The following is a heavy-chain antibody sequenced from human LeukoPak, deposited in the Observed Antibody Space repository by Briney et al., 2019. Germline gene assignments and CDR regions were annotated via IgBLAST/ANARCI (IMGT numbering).Heavy chain of an antibody. D-gene: IGHD3-10*01. CDR2: IYYSGST. CDR3: ARVTMVWGVIRFDP. V-gene: IGHV4-59*01. Sequence: SETLSLTCTVSGGSISSYYWSWIRQPPGKGLEWIGYIYYSGSTNYNPSLKSRVTISVDTSKNQFSLKLSSVTAADTAVYYCARVTMVWGVIRFDPWGQGTLVTVSS. J-gene: IGHJ5*02. CDR1: GGSISSYY.